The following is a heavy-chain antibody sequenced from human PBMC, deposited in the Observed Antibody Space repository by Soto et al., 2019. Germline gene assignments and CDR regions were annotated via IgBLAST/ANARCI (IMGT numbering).Heavy chain of an antibody. Sequence: EVQLLESGGGLVQPGGSLRLSCAASGFTFSSYAMSWVRQAPGKGLEWVSAISGSGGSTYYADSVKGRFTISRDNSKNTLYLQMNSLRAEDTAVYYCAKDGGIAIFGVVIGGPFRYWGQGTLVTVSS. CDR3: AKDGGIAIFGVVIGGPFRY. CDR2: ISGSGGST. CDR1: GFTFSSYA. V-gene: IGHV3-23*01. J-gene: IGHJ4*02. D-gene: IGHD3-3*01.